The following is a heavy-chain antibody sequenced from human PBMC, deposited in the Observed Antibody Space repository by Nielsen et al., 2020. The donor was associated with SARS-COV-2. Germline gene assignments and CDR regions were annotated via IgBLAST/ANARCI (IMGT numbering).Heavy chain of an antibody. Sequence: GGSLRLSCAASGFTLTTHWMHWVRQAPGKGLEYVSAISSNGGSTYYADSVKGRFTISRDNSKNTLYLQMSSLRAEDTAVYYCVKALGGGAFDIWGQGTMVTVSS. CDR3: VKALGGGAFDI. D-gene: IGHD2-15*01. J-gene: IGHJ3*02. V-gene: IGHV3-64D*06. CDR2: ISSNGGST. CDR1: GFTLTTHW.